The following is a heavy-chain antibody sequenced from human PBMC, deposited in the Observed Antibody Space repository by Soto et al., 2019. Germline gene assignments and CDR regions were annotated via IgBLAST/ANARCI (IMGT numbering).Heavy chain of an antibody. J-gene: IGHJ4*01. CDR3: VKGDQLLRYYFEF. CDR1: GFTFSNYA. Sequence: GSLRLSCSVSGFTFSNYAMHWVRQAPGKGLEYVSGITSDGDSTWHADSVKDRFTISRDNSKNTLFLQMSSLRVEDTAIYFCVKGDQLLRYYFEFWGPGTLVTGSS. V-gene: IGHV3-64D*06. CDR2: ITSDGDST. D-gene: IGHD2-15*01.